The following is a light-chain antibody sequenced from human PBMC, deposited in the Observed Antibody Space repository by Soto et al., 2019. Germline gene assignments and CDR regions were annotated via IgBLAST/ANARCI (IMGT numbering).Light chain of an antibody. CDR2: KAS. CDR3: QQYDSYSVT. CDR1: QSISSW. J-gene: IGKJ1*01. V-gene: IGKV1-5*03. Sequence: DIQMTQSPSTLSASVGYRFTITCRASQSISSWLAWYQQKPGKAPKLLIYKASSLESGVPSRFSGSGSGTEFTLTISSLQPDDFATYYCQQYDSYSVTFGQGTKVDIK.